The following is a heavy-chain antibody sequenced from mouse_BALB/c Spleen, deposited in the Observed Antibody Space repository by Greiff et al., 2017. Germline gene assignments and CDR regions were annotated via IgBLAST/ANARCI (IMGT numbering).Heavy chain of an antibody. V-gene: IGHV3-8*02. CDR1: GDSITSGY. D-gene: IGHD1-1*01. CDR3: ARYYGSSYGFDY. CDR2: ISYSGST. J-gene: IGHJ2*01. Sequence: EVKLMESGPSLVKPSQTLSLTCSVTGDSITSGYWNWIRKFPGNKLEYMGYISYSGSTYYNPSLKSRISITRDTSKNQYYLQLNSVTTEDTATYYCARYYGSSYGFDYWGQGTTLTVSS.